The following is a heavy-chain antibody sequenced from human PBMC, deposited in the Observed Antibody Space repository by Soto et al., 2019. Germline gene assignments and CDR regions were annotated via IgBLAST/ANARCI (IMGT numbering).Heavy chain of an antibody. CDR1: GGSFSGYY. D-gene: IGHD2-21*01. V-gene: IGHV4-34*01. J-gene: IGHJ4*02. Sequence: QVQLQQGCAGLLKPSETLSLTCAVYGGSFSGYYWTWIRQPPGTGLEWIGEINHSGSTNYNPSLNSRVTISVDTSKNQFSLKPTSVTAADTAVYYCARDKIPALVDYWGQGTLVTVSS. CDR3: ARDKIPALVDY. CDR2: INHSGST.